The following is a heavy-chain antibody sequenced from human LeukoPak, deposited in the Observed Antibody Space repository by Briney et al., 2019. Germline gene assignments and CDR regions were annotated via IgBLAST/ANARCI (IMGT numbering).Heavy chain of an antibody. V-gene: IGHV4-30-4*08. D-gene: IGHD3-10*01. J-gene: IGHJ4*02. CDR3: ARNPPGGYYGSGSYGTFDY. CDR1: GGSISSGDYY. Sequence: SETLSLTCTVSGGSISSGDYYWRWFRQPPGTGLEWIGYIYYSGSTYYNPSLKSRVTISVDTSKNQFSLKLSSVTAADTAVYYCARNPPGGYYGSGSYGTFDYWGQGTLVTVSS. CDR2: IYYSGST.